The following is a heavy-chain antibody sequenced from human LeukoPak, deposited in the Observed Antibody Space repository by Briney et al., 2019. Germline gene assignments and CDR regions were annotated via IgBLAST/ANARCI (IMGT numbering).Heavy chain of an antibody. CDR3: ARVREYQLLKRGVDYFYY. V-gene: IGHV4-59*01. D-gene: IGHD2-2*01. Sequence: SETLSLTCTVSGGSISSYYWSWIRQPPGKGLEWIGYIYYSGSTNYNPSLKSRVTISVDTSKNQFSLKLSSVTAADTAVYYCARVREYQLLKRGVDYFYYWDQGTLVTVSS. CDR2: IYYSGST. CDR1: GGSISSYY. J-gene: IGHJ4*02.